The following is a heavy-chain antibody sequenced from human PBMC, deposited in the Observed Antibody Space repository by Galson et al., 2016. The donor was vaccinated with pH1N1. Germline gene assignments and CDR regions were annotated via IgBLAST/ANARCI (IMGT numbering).Heavy chain of an antibody. CDR2: IDPSGGGT. J-gene: IGHJ4*02. CDR1: GYTFTTNY. CDR3: TRDLGRRREY. Sequence: VKVSCKASGYTFTTNYIHWVRQAPGQGLEWMGVIDPSGGGTTYAQKFQARVTMTRDTSTSTVYMDLSSLKSEDTAVYYCTRDLGRRREYWGQGTLVTVSS. V-gene: IGHV1-46*01. D-gene: IGHD1-26*01.